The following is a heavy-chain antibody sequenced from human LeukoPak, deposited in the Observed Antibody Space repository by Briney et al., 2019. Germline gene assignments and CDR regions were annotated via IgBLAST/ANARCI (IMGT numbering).Heavy chain of an antibody. Sequence: GGSLRLSCAASGFTFSTYWMNWVRQAPGKGLEWVSVISFHGSDKFYADSVKGRLTISRDSSQNTLFVQMNSLRAEDTAVYYCARQDCSGGSCYLDYWGQGILVTVSS. J-gene: IGHJ4*02. D-gene: IGHD2-15*01. CDR3: ARQDCSGGSCYLDY. CDR1: GFTFSTYW. CDR2: ISFHGSDK. V-gene: IGHV3-30*03.